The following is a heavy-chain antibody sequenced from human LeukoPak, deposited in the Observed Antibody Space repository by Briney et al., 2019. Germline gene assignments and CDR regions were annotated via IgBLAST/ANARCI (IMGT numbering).Heavy chain of an antibody. J-gene: IGHJ4*02. CDR1: GFTFSSSA. CDR3: ARDRPYFDY. V-gene: IGHV3-23*01. Sequence: GGSLRLSCSASGFTFSSSAMSWVRQAPGKGLEWVSAIGTSGDRTFYADSVKGRFTISRDNSKNMLYLQMNSLRAEDTAVYYCARDRPYFDYWGQGTLVTVSS. CDR2: IGTSGDRT.